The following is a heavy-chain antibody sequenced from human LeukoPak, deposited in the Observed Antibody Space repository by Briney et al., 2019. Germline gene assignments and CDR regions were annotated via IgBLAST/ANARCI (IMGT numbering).Heavy chain of an antibody. CDR1: GGTFSSYA. CDR3: ARVRQSPQIQLYYYYMDV. J-gene: IGHJ6*03. Sequence: SVKVSCKASGGTFSSYAISWVRQAPGQGLEWMGRIIPILGIANYAQKFQGRVTITADKSTSTAYMELSSLRAEDTAVYYCARVRQSPQIQLYYYYMDVWGKGTTVTVSS. CDR2: IIPILGIA. D-gene: IGHD5-18*01. V-gene: IGHV1-69*04.